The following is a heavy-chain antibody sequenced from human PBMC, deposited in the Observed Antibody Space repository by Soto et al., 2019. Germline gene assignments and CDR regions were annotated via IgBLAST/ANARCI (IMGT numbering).Heavy chain of an antibody. Sequence: PGGFLVISCASSGLTFSNYDTNWVRHAPGVGLEWIAFISGTGFTTYYADSAWPRFTISRENSQSALFLQMDSLTVDASGIYFCARGGVYWGQGVPVTVSS. D-gene: IGHD2-8*01. J-gene: IGHJ4*02. CDR2: ISGTGFTT. CDR3: ARGGVY. V-gene: IGHV3-48*03. CDR1: GLTFSNYD.